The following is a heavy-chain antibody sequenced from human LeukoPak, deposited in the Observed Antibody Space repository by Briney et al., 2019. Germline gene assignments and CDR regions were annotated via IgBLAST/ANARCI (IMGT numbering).Heavy chain of an antibody. CDR2: IIPIFGTA. D-gene: IGHD3-3*01. CDR3: ARELQYDFWSGYYTGRSYYYYGMDV. CDR1: GGTFSSYA. Sequence: ASVKVSCKASGGTFSSYAISWVRQAPGQGLEWMGGIIPIFGTANYPQKFQGRVTITADESTSTAYMELSSLRSEDTAVYYCARELQYDFWSGYYTGRSYYYYGMDVWGQGTTVTVSS. V-gene: IGHV1-69*01. J-gene: IGHJ6*02.